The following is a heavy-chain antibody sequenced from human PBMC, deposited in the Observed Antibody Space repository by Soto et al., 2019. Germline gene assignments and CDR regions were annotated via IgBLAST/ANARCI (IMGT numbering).Heavy chain of an antibody. Sequence: SVKVSCKASGGTFSSYTISWVRQAPGQGLEWMGRIIPILGIANYAQKFQGRVTITADKSTSTAYMELSSLRSEDTAVYYCARDSDTVASFWSGYYDYYYYYMDVWGKGTTVTVSS. D-gene: IGHD3-3*01. CDR2: IIPILGIA. V-gene: IGHV1-69*04. CDR3: ARDSDTVASFWSGYYDYYYYYMDV. CDR1: GGTFSSYT. J-gene: IGHJ6*03.